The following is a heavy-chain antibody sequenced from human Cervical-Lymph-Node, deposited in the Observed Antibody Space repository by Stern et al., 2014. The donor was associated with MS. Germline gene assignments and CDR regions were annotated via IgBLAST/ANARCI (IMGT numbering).Heavy chain of an antibody. Sequence: QVQMVQSEPEVKKPGASVKVSCKASGYTFSNFGISWVRQAPGKGLEWMGWIGAFNGNTKYARKLQGRVTMTTDTSTRTAYMELTSLASDDTAVYYCARDGHYATTYFDHWGQGTLVTVSS. D-gene: IGHD2-8*01. V-gene: IGHV1-18*01. CDR1: GYTFSNFG. J-gene: IGHJ4*02. CDR2: IGAFNGNT. CDR3: ARDGHYATTYFDH.